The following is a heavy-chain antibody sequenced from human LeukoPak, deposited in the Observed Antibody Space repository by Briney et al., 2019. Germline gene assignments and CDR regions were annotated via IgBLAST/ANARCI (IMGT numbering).Heavy chain of an antibody. CDR2: IFTSGTT. CDR1: GGSIAYGGYY. D-gene: IGHD1-26*01. V-gene: IGHV4-31*03. Sequence: PSETLSLTCTVSGGSIAYGGYYWTWIRQHPVKGLEWIGYIFTSGTTNYNPSLKGRVSISLDTSKNQFSLNLTSVTAADTAIYFCARDQSGTYRDKWFDHWGQGSLVTVSS. J-gene: IGHJ5*02. CDR3: ARDQSGTYRDKWFDH.